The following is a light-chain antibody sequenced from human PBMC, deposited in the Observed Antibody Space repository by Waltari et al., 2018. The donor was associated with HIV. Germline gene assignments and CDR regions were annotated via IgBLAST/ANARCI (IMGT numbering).Light chain of an antibody. V-gene: IGLV1-47*01. Sequence: QSVVTQPPSASGTPGQRVTISCSGSSSNIGDNYVYWYQQFPGTTPKLLIYLHDRRPSGVPDRFSGSKAGTSASLAISGLRSEDEADYYCATWDNSLSVWVFGGGSKLTVL. CDR1: SSNIGDNY. CDR2: LHD. CDR3: ATWDNSLSVWV. J-gene: IGLJ3*02.